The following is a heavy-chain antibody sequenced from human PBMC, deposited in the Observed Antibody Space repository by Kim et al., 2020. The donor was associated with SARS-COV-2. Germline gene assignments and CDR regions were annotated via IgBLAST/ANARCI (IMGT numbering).Heavy chain of an antibody. Sequence: GGSLRLSCAASGFTFSSYAMSWVRQAPGKGLEWVSAISGSGGSTYYADSVKGRFTISRDNSKNTLYLQMNSLRAEDTAVYYCARAPGITMIVVVIPFDYWGQGTLVTVSS. J-gene: IGHJ4*02. CDR1: GFTFSSYA. D-gene: IGHD3-22*01. V-gene: IGHV3-23*01. CDR2: ISGSGGST. CDR3: ARAPGITMIVVVIPFDY.